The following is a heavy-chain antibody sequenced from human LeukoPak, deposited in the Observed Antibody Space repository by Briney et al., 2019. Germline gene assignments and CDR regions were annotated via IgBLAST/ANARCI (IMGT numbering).Heavy chain of an antibody. CDR1: GFTFSSYW. V-gene: IGHV3-7*01. J-gene: IGHJ5*02. Sequence: SGGSLRLSCAASGFTFSSYWMNWVRQAPGKGLKWVANIKQDGSEKKYVDSVKGRFTISRDNAKNSLYLQMNSLRAEDTAVYYCMTASRSSSWPPPTWGQGTLVTVSS. CDR3: MTASRSSSWPPPT. CDR2: IKQDGSEK. D-gene: IGHD6-13*01.